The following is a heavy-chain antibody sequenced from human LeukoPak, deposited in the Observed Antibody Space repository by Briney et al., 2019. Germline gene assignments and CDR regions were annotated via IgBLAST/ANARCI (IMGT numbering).Heavy chain of an antibody. CDR2: IYTSGST. V-gene: IGHV4-61*02. J-gene: IGHJ6*03. Sequence: SETLSLTCTVSGGSISSSSYYWGWIRQPAGKGLEWIGRIYTSGSTNYNPSLKSRVTISVDTSKNQFSLKLSSVTAADTAVYYCARDYYDFWSGYLDVWGKGTTVTVSS. CDR1: GGSISSSSYY. D-gene: IGHD3-3*01. CDR3: ARDYYDFWSGYLDV.